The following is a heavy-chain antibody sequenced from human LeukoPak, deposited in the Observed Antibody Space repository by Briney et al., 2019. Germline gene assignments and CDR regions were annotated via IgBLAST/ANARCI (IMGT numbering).Heavy chain of an antibody. CDR2: IYYSGST. J-gene: IGHJ5*02. D-gene: IGHD3-9*01. CDR1: GFSLSTRGMC. Sequence: ESGPALVKPTQTLTLTCTFSGFSLSTRGMCVSWIRQPPGKGLEWIGYIYYSGSTNYNPSLKSRVTISVDTSKNQFSLKLSSVTAADTAVYYCARQLRYFDWFQDWGQGTLVTVSS. V-gene: IGHV4-61*08. CDR3: ARQLRYFDWFQD.